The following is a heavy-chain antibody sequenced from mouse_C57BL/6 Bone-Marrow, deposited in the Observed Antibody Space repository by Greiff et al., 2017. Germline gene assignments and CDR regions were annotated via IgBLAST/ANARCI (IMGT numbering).Heavy chain of an antibody. Sequence: VQLQQSGTVLARPGASVKMSCKTSGYTFTSYWMHWVKQRPGQGLEWIGAIYPGNSDTSYNQKFKGKAKLTAVTSASTAYMELSSLTNEDSAVYYCNLLCYPYYAMDYWGQGTSVTVSS. CDR2: IYPGNSDT. V-gene: IGHV1-5*01. CDR1: GYTFTSYW. CDR3: NLLCYPYYAMDY. D-gene: IGHD2-1*01. J-gene: IGHJ4*01.